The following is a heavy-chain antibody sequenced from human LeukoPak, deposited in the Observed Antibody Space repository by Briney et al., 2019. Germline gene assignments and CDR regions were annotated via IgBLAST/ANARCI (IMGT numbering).Heavy chain of an antibody. CDR1: GFTFSSYG. D-gene: IGHD1-1*01. CDR3: AKVRTTGTTHPGSDFDY. CDR2: IRYDGSNK. V-gene: IGHV3-30*02. J-gene: IGHJ4*02. Sequence: GGSLRLSCAASGFTFSSYGMHWVRQAPGKGLEWVAFIRYDGSNKYYADSVKGRFTISRDNSKNTLYPQMNSLRAEDTAVYYCAKVRTTGTTHPGSDFDYWGQGTLVTVSS.